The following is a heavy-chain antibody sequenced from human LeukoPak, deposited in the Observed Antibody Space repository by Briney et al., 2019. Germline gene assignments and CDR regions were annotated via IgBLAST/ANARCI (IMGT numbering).Heavy chain of an antibody. CDR2: ISSSGSTI. CDR1: GFTFSDYY. CDR3: ASYSGYEQPLDY. D-gene: IGHD5-12*01. J-gene: IGHJ4*02. Sequence: GGSLRLSCAASGFTFSDYYMSWIRQAPGKGLEWVSYISSSGSTIYYADSVRGRFTISRDNAKNSLYLQMNSLRAEDTAVYYCASYSGYEQPLDYWGQGTLVTVSS. V-gene: IGHV3-11*01.